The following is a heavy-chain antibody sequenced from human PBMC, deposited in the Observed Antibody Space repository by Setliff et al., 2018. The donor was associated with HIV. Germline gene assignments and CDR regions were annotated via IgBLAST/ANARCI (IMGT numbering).Heavy chain of an antibody. CDR1: GYSFTSYW. V-gene: IGHV5-51*01. CDR2: IYPGDSHT. D-gene: IGHD6-19*01. CDR3: ARSGKAVGSAGLGAFDI. Sequence: PGESLKISCTGSGYSFTSYWIGWVRQMPGKGLEWMGIIYPGDSHTRYSPSFQGQVTISADKSISTAYLQCSSLKASGTAMYYCARSGKAVGSAGLGAFDIWGQGTMVTVSS. J-gene: IGHJ3*02.